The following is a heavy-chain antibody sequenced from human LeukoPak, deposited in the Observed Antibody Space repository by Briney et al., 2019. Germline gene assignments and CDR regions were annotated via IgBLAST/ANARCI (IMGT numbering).Heavy chain of an antibody. V-gene: IGHV1-2*02. CDR2: INPNSGGT. D-gene: IGHD6-6*01. J-gene: IGHJ5*02. CDR1: GYTFTGYY. CDR3: ARDGAGRIAARPKHWFGP. Sequence: ASVKVSCKASGYTFTGYYMHWVRQAPGQGLEWMGWINPNSGGTNYAQKFQGRVTMTRDTSISTAYMELSRLRSDDTAVYYCARDGAGRIAARPKHWFGPWGQGTLVTVSS.